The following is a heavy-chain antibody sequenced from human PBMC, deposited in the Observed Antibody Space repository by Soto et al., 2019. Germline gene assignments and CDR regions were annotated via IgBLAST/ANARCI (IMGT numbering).Heavy chain of an antibody. J-gene: IGHJ6*02. Sequence: GASVKVSCKASGYTFTGYYMHWVRQAPGQGLEWMGWINPNSGGTNYAQKFQGWVTMTRDTSISTAYMELSRLRSDDTAVYYCARDGVVYGDYAKTRPGMDVWGQGTTVPVSS. CDR1: GYTFTGYY. D-gene: IGHD4-17*01. CDR2: INPNSGGT. CDR3: ARDGVVYGDYAKTRPGMDV. V-gene: IGHV1-2*04.